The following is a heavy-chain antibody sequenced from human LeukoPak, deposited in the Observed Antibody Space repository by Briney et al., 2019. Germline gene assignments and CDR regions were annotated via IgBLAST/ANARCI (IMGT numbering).Heavy chain of an antibody. CDR2: IIPILGIA. Sequence: GASVKVSCKASGYTFTSYYMHWVRQAPGQGLEWMGRIIPILGIANYAQKFQGRVTITADKSTSTAYMELSSLRSEDTAVYYCARDGVVLLWFGESRGPNWFDPWGQGTLVTVSS. J-gene: IGHJ5*02. V-gene: IGHV1-69*04. CDR3: ARDGVVLLWFGESRGPNWFDP. D-gene: IGHD3-10*01. CDR1: GYTFTSYY.